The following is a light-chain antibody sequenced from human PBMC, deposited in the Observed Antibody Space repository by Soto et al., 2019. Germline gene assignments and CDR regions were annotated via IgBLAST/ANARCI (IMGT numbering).Light chain of an antibody. V-gene: IGKV1-39*01. CDR3: QQSYTTPRT. J-gene: IGKJ1*01. Sequence: DLQMTQSPSSLSASVGDRVSITCRASQSISSYLNWYQQKPGKAPKLLIYAASSVQSGVPSRFSGGGSGTDFTLTISSLQPEDFATYYCQQSYTTPRTFGQGTKVEIK. CDR1: QSISSY. CDR2: AAS.